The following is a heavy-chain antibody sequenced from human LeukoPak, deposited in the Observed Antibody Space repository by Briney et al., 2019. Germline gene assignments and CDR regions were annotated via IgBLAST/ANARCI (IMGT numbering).Heavy chain of an antibody. D-gene: IGHD3-9*01. Sequence: SVKVSCKASGGTFSSYAISWVRQAPGQGLEWMGGIIPIFGKANYAQKFQGRVTISADKSTSTAYMELSSLRSEDTAVYYCANLASLTILSGHDAFDIWGQGTMVTVSS. CDR3: ANLASLTILSGHDAFDI. J-gene: IGHJ3*02. CDR1: GGTFSSYA. V-gene: IGHV1-69*06. CDR2: IIPIFGKA.